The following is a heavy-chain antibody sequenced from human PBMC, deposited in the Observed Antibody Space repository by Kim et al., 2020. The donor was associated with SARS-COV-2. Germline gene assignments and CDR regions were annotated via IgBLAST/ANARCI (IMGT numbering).Heavy chain of an antibody. Sequence: NDYAVSVQSRITISPDTSKNQFSLQLNSVTPEDTAVYYCARIVGGAPDYWGQGTLVTVSS. J-gene: IGHJ4*02. CDR3: ARIVGGAPDY. CDR2: N. V-gene: IGHV6-1*01. D-gene: IGHD2-21*01.